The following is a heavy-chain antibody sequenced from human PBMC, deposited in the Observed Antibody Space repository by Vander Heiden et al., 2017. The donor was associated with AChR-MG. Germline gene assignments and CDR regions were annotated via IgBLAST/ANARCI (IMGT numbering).Heavy chain of an antibody. D-gene: IGHD3-9*01. J-gene: IGHJ6*02. Sequence: VQLVPSRAAVHKPRSSVKLSCTSFGATVRSFAINCVRQVPGQGREWMGGVIPINGKTDHTKKFQDIVTFTADTSTSTAYMELSSLKSDDTAVYYCARGVLRFFDWDIWGQGTTVNVSS. CDR1: GATVRSFA. V-gene: IGHV1-69*06. CDR3: ARGVLRFFDWDI. CDR2: VIPINGKT.